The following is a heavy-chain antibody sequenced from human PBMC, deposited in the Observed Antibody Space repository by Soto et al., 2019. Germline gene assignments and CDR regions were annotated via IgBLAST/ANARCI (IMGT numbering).Heavy chain of an antibody. J-gene: IGHJ4*02. CDR2: IYYTGNT. CDR3: ARRIIALEIFDY. Sequence: SETLSLTCTVSGGSMTSYYWSWIRQPPGKGLEWIGFIYYTGNTKYNASLKSRVTISVDTSKNLFSLKLKSVTAADTAVYYCARRIIALEIFDYWGQGTVVTVS. D-gene: IGHD3-10*01. CDR1: GGSMTSYY. V-gene: IGHV4-59*08.